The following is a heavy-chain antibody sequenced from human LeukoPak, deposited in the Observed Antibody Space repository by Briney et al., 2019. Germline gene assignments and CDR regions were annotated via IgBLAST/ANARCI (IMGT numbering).Heavy chain of an antibody. V-gene: IGHV3-23*01. CDR2: ISGSDGST. J-gene: IGHJ4*02. CDR1: GLTVSSYG. D-gene: IGHD3-22*01. Sequence: GGSLRLSCGASGLTVSSYGMNWVRQAPGKGLEWVSAISGSDGSTYYAASVKGRFTISRDNSKNTLYLQMNSLRAEDTAVYYCARDPTAYYDSSGYYLNTIDYWGQGTLVTVSS. CDR3: ARDPTAYYDSSGYYLNTIDY.